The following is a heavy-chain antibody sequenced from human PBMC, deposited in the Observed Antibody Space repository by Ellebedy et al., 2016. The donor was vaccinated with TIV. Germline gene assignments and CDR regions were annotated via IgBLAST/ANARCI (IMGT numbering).Heavy chain of an antibody. D-gene: IGHD3-3*01. V-gene: IGHV1-58*01. J-gene: IGHJ4*02. CDR3: AADQAWDFRSGYETHFDY. Sequence: SVKVSCXASGFTFTSSAVQWVRQARGQRLEWIGWIVVGSGNTNYAQKFQERVTITRDMSTSTAYMELSSLRSEDTAVYYCAADQAWDFRSGYETHFDYWGQGTLVTVSS. CDR2: IVVGSGNT. CDR1: GFTFTSSA.